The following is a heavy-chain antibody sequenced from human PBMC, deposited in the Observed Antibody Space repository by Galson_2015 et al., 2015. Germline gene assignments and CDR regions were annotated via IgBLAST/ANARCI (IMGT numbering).Heavy chain of an antibody. CDR3: VVLLIGQSSPYHMDV. V-gene: IGHV5-51*01. J-gene: IGHJ6*03. CDR2: IYPDDSDT. D-gene: IGHD3-10*01. Sequence: QSGAEVKKPGESLKISCKASGYSFSDYWIGWVRQMPGRGLEWMGIIYPDDSDTRYSPSFQGQATILADKSITTAYLQWNSLKASDTAMYYCVVLLIGQSSPYHMDVWGKGTRVTVSS. CDR1: GYSFSDYW.